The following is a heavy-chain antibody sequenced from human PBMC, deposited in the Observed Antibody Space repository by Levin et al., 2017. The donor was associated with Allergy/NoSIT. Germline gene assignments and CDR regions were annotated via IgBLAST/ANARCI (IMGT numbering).Heavy chain of an antibody. CDR1: GGTFSSYA. V-gene: IGHV1-69*13. CDR3: ARVREGLGYCSSTSCRLGNWFDP. D-gene: IGHD2-2*01. Sequence: SVKVSCKASGGTFSSYAISWVRQAPGQGLEWMGGIIPIFGTANYAQKFQGRVTITADESTSTAYMELSSLRSEDTAVYYCARVREGLGYCSSTSCRLGNWFDPWGQGTLVTVSS. CDR2: IIPIFGTA. J-gene: IGHJ5*02.